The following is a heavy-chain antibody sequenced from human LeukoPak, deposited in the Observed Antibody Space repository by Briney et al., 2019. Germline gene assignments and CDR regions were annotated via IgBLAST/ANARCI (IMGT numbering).Heavy chain of an antibody. CDR2: IYWDDDK. Sequence: SGPALVKPTQPLTLTCTFPGFSLSTSGVGVGWIRQPPGKALEWLALIYWDDDKRYSPSLKSRLTITKDTSKNQVVLTMTNMDPVDTAIYYCARESDYDILTGSFDYWGQGTLVTVSS. J-gene: IGHJ4*02. V-gene: IGHV2-5*02. CDR3: ARESDYDILTGSFDY. D-gene: IGHD3-9*01. CDR1: GFSLSTSGVG.